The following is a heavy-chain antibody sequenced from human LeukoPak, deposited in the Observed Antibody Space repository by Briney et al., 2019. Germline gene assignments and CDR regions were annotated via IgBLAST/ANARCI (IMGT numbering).Heavy chain of an antibody. CDR3: ARVHYDSSGYQFLYGMDV. CDR2: ISGSADST. V-gene: IGHV3-23*01. D-gene: IGHD3-22*01. Sequence: PGGSLRLSCAASGFTFSSYAMSWVRQAPGKGLEWVSGISGSADSTYYAGSVKGRFTISRDNSKNTLYLQMNSLRAEDTAVYYCARVHYDSSGYQFLYGMDVWGQGTTVTVSS. CDR1: GFTFSSYA. J-gene: IGHJ6*02.